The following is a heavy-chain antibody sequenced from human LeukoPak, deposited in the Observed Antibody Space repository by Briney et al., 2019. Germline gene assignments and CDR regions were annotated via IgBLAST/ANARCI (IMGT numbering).Heavy chain of an antibody. CDR2: INHSGST. CDR3: AGAGYYYYGMDV. V-gene: IGHV4-34*01. Sequence: SETLSLTCAVYGGSFSGYYWSWIRQPPGKGLEWIGEINHSGSTNYNRSLKSRVTISVDTSKNQFSLKLSSVTAADTAVYYCAGAGYYYYGMDVWGQGTTVTVSS. CDR1: GGSFSGYY. J-gene: IGHJ6*02.